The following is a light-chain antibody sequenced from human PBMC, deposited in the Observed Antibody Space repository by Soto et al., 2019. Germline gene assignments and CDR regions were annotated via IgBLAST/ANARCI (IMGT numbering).Light chain of an antibody. CDR1: QSISSN. Sequence: EIVMTHSPATLSVSPGERATLSCSASQSISSNLAWYQQKPGQAPRLLIYGASTRATGIPARFSGSGSGTEFTLTISSLQSEDFAVYYCQQYKNWLTWTFGQGTKVDIK. CDR2: GAS. J-gene: IGKJ1*01. CDR3: QQYKNWLTWT. V-gene: IGKV3-15*01.